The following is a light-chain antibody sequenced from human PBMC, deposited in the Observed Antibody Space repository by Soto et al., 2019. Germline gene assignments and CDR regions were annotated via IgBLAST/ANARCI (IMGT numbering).Light chain of an antibody. V-gene: IGKV1-39*01. CDR3: LQDYNYPYT. J-gene: IGKJ2*01. CDR2: AAS. Sequence: DIQMTQSPSSLSASVGDRVTITCRASQSITTYLNWYRQKPGKAPKLLIYAASSLQSGVPSRFSGSGSETEFTLTINSLQPEDFATYYCLQDYNYPYTFGQGTKVDIK. CDR1: QSITTY.